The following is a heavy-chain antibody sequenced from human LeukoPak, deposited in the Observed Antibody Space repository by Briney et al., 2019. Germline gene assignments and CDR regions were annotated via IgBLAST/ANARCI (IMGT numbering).Heavy chain of an antibody. D-gene: IGHD3-22*01. Sequence: PGGSLRLSCAASGFTFSSYGMHWVRQAPGKGLEWVAVISYDGSNKYYADSVKGRFTISRDNSRNTLYLQMNSLRAEDTAVYYCAKDLYYYDSSGYYYPNAEYYQHWGQGTLVTVSS. CDR1: GFTFSSYG. J-gene: IGHJ1*01. V-gene: IGHV3-30*18. CDR2: ISYDGSNK. CDR3: AKDLYYYDSSGYYYPNAEYYQH.